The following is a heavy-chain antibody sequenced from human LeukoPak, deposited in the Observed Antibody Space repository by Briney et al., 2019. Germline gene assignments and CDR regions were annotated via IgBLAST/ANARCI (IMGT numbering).Heavy chain of an antibody. V-gene: IGHV3-74*01. Sequence: PGRSLRLSCVASGLAFSRYWMRWVRQAPGKGLVWVSRIDSDRNTTIYADSVKGRFTISRDNAKKTLYLQMNSLRVEDTAVYYCARAGYGYFDLWGRGTLVTVSS. CDR1: GLAFSRYW. CDR3: ARAGYGYFDL. D-gene: IGHD5-18*01. J-gene: IGHJ2*01. CDR2: IDSDRNTT.